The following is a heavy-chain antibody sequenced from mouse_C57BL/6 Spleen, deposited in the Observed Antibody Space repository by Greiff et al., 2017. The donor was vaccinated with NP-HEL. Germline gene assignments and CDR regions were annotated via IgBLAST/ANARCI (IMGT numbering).Heavy chain of an antibody. D-gene: IGHD2-1*01. CDR1: GYTFTDYY. V-gene: IGHV1-26*01. CDR2: INPNNGGT. J-gene: IGHJ3*01. CDR3: AREDGNPWFAY. Sequence: VQLQQSGPELVKPGASVKISCKASGYTFTDYYMNWVKQSHGKSLEWIGDINPNNGGTSYNQKFKGKATLTVDKSSSTAYMELRSLTSEDSAVYYCAREDGNPWFAYWGQGTLVTVSA.